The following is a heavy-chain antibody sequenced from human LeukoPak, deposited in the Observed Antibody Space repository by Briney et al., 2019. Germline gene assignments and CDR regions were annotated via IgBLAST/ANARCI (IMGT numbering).Heavy chain of an antibody. D-gene: IGHD2-2*01. Sequence: SVKVSCKASGGTFSSYAISWVRQAPGQGLEWMGRIIPILGIANYAQKFQGRVTITADKSTSTAYMELSSLRSEDTAVYYCARGHSSHGMDVWGQGTTVTVSS. J-gene: IGHJ6*02. CDR2: IIPILGIA. V-gene: IGHV1-69*04. CDR3: ARGHSSHGMDV. CDR1: GGTFSSYA.